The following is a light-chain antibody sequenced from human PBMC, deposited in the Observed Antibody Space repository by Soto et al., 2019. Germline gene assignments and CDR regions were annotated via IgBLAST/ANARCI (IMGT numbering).Light chain of an antibody. J-gene: IGKJ1*01. V-gene: IGKV3-15*01. CDR3: QQYNNWPGWT. CDR1: QSVSSN. Sequence: EIVMTQSPANLSVSPGERATLSCRASQSVSSNLAWYQQKPGEAPRLLIYGASTRATGIPARFSGSGSETEFTLTISSLQSEDFAVYYCQQYNNWPGWTFGQGTKVEIK. CDR2: GAS.